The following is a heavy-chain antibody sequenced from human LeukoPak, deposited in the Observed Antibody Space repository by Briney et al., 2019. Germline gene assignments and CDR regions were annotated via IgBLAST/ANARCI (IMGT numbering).Heavy chain of an antibody. CDR2: MNPNSGNT. CDR1: GYTFTGYY. D-gene: IGHD2-21*02. J-gene: IGHJ5*02. Sequence: ASVKVSCKASGYTFTGYYMHWVRQATGQGLEWMGWMNPNSGNTGYAQKFQGRITITKNTSIRTAYMELRSLRSEDTAVYYCVRGTSTYCSGDNCYPYNWFDPWGQGTLVTVSS. V-gene: IGHV1-8*03. CDR3: VRGTSTYCSGDNCYPYNWFDP.